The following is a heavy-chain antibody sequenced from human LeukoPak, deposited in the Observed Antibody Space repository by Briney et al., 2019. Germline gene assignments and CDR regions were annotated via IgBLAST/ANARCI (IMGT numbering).Heavy chain of an antibody. CDR3: ARAFSSRIAAAGTPYYYYYMDV. Sequence: SVKVSCKASGGTFSNSAISWVRQAPGQGLQWMGRIIPIFGTSNYAQKLQGRVTMTTDTSTSTAYMELRSLRSDDTAVYYCARAFSSRIAAAGTPYYYYYMDVWGKGTTVTVSS. CDR1: GGTFSNSA. CDR2: IIPIFGTS. J-gene: IGHJ6*03. V-gene: IGHV1-69*05. D-gene: IGHD6-13*01.